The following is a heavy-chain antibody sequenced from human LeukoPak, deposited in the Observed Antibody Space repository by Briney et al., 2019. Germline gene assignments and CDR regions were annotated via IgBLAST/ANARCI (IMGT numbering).Heavy chain of an antibody. Sequence: SETLSLTCTVSGGSISSSSYYWGWIRQPPGKGLEWIGSIYYSGSTYYNPSLKSRVTISVDTSKNQFSLKLSSVTAADTAVYYCARVHGWFDPWGQGTLVTVSS. CDR1: GGSISSSSYY. V-gene: IGHV4-39*07. CDR2: IYYSGST. J-gene: IGHJ5*02. CDR3: ARVHGWFDP.